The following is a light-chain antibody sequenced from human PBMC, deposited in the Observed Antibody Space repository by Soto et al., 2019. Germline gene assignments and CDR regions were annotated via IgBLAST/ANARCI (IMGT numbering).Light chain of an antibody. V-gene: IGLV2-14*01. J-gene: IGLJ2*01. CDR2: EVS. CDR1: SSDVGHYNY. Sequence: QSALTQPASVSGSPGQSITISCTGTSSDVGHYNYVSWYQQHPGKAPKLIIYEVSHRPSGVSNRFSGSNYGNTASLTISGLQAEDEADYYSSSYTGSIDLIFGGGTKLNVL. CDR3: SSYTGSIDLI.